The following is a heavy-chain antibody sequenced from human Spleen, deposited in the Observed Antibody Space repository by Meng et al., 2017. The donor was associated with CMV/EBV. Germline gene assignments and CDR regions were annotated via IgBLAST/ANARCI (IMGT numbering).Heavy chain of an antibody. CDR3: ARGPDKFDP. Sequence: SCKNSKYTLTDYYVHWVRRAPGQGLEWVGWINPHGGDTNSAQKFQGRVTLTRDTSISTVYMQLTRLTSDDTALYYCARGPDKFDPWGQGTLVTVSS. CDR2: INPHGGDT. J-gene: IGHJ5*02. CDR1: KYTLTDYY. V-gene: IGHV1-2*02.